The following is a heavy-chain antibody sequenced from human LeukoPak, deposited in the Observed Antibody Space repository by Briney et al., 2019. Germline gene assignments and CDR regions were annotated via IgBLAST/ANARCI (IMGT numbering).Heavy chain of an antibody. CDR2: ISAYNGNT. J-gene: IGHJ4*02. CDR1: GGTFSSYA. CDR3: ARGALLRDFWSGYYEGDY. Sequence: ASVKVSCKASGGTFSSYAISWVRQAPGQGLEWMGWISAYNGNTNYAQKFQGRVTMTRDTSISTAYMELSRLRSDDTAVYYCARGALLRDFWSGYYEGDYWGQGTLVTVSS. V-gene: IGHV1-18*01. D-gene: IGHD3-3*01.